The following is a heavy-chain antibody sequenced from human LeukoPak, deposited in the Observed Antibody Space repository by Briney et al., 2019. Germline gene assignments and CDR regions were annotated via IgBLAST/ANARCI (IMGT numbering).Heavy chain of an antibody. J-gene: IGHJ4*02. CDR1: GSTFGDHY. Sequence: GGSMRLSSPAYGSTFGDHYIDWVRPLPGKGLEWVDRSRNKVNSYTTAYTASVIGRFTVSRDDLSATVYLQMNSLKTEDTAVYYCTRSMYGEGRRIIDFDYWGQGTLLTVSS. CDR2: SRNKVNSYTT. V-gene: IGHV3-72*01. D-gene: IGHD4/OR15-4a*01. CDR3: TRSMYGEGRRIIDFDY.